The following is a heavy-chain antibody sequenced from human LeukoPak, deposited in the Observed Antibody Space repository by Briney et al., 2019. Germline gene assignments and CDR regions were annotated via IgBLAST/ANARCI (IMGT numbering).Heavy chain of an antibody. CDR1: GGSFSNYY. CDR3: ARRWNYGRNYYIDV. V-gene: IGHV4-34*01. D-gene: IGHD1-7*01. Sequence: SETLSLTCAVYGGSFSNYYWSWNRQPPGKGLEWIGEINDSGRTNYNPSLMSRVTVSVDTSKNQFSLRLTSVTATDTAVYYCARRWNYGRNYYIDVWGKGATVSVSS. J-gene: IGHJ6*03. CDR2: INDSGRT.